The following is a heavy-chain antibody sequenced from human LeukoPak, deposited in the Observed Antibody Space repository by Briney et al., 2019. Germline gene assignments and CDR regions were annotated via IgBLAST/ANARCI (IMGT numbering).Heavy chain of an antibody. CDR2: IKSDGGSA. CDR3: TRGSLYTTVPVY. V-gene: IGHV3-74*01. CDR1: GFIFSNYL. Sequence: GGSLRLSCTASGFIFSNYLMHWVRQAPGKGLVWVSHIKSDGGSATYADSVKGRFTVSRDNAKNALYLQMNSLRAEDTAVYYCTRGSLYTTVPVYWGQGTMVTVSS. D-gene: IGHD2-2*02. J-gene: IGHJ4*02.